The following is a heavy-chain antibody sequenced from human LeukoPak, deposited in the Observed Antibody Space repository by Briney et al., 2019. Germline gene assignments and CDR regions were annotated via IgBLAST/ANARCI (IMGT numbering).Heavy chain of an antibody. CDR2: INGDGSDI. Sequence: GGSLRLSCAASGFTFKNSWMYWVRQAPGQGLLWVSRINGDGSDINYVDSVKGRFTISRDNAKNTLYLQMNSLRAEDTAVYYCAKDGNGLDYYDSSGYSDYWGQGTLVTVSS. V-gene: IGHV3-74*01. CDR3: AKDGNGLDYYDSSGYSDY. CDR1: GFTFKNSW. D-gene: IGHD3-22*01. J-gene: IGHJ4*02.